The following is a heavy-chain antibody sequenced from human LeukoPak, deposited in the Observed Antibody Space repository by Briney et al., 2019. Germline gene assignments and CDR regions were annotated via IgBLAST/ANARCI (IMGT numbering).Heavy chain of an antibody. Sequence: GGSLRLSCAASGFTFSSYAMSWVRQAPGKELEWVSVIYTGGGRYYADSVRGRFTISRDTSKNMVFLQMNSLRVEDTAVYYCTRGIDYWGRGTLVTVSS. CDR2: IYTGGGR. CDR1: GFTFSSYA. J-gene: IGHJ4*02. CDR3: TRGIDY. V-gene: IGHV3-53*01.